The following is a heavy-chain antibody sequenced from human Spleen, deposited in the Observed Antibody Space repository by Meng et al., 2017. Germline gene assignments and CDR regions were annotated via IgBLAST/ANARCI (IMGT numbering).Heavy chain of an antibody. V-gene: IGHV4-4*02. CDR2: IYHDGRT. J-gene: IGHJ4*02. D-gene: IGHD6-6*01. CDR3: ARAVGQLVTCFDF. CDR1: GASFSSGYW. Sequence: QVQLQESGPGLVKPSGTLSLTCAVSGASFSSGYWCSWVRQSPGKGLEWIGEIYHDGRTNYNPSLNSRVTLSADTSKNQFSLKVSSVTAADTAVYYCARAVGQLVTCFDFWGQGTLVTVSS.